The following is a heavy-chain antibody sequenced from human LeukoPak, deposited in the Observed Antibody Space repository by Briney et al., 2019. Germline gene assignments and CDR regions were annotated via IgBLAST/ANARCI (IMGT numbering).Heavy chain of an antibody. CDR2: ISWNSGSI. Sequence: GGSLRLSCAASGFTFSDYYMSWIRQAPGKGLEWVSGISWNSGSIGYADSVKGRFTISRDNAKNSLYLQMNSLRAEDMALYYCAKAGGGIYRDYFDYWGQGTLVAVSS. D-gene: IGHD1-26*01. CDR1: GFTFSDYY. V-gene: IGHV3-9*03. CDR3: AKAGGGIYRDYFDY. J-gene: IGHJ4*02.